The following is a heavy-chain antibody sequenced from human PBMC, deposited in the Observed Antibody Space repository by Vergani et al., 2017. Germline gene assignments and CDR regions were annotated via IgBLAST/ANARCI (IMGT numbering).Heavy chain of an antibody. CDR1: GFTLSNYD. D-gene: IGHD3-16*01. CDR2: IQFDGSNK. J-gene: IGHJ4*02. V-gene: IGHV3-30*02. Sequence: QVQLVESGGGVVQRGGSLRLSCATSGFTLSNYDMQWIRQGPGKGLEFVAFIQFDGSNKYYADSVKGRFTLSRDFSKNTLYLQMNSLRTDDTATYYCAKHFRGWGIDYLGQGTHGIVSS. CDR3: AKHFRGWGIDY.